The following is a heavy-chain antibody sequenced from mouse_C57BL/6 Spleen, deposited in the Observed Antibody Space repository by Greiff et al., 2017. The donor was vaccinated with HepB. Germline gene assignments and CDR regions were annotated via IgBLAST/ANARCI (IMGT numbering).Heavy chain of an antibody. CDR3: ARSVLYDSFAY. D-gene: IGHD2-4*01. CDR1: GYTFTSYW. Sequence: QVQLQQPGAELVRPGTSVKLSCKASGYTFTSYWMHWVKQRPGQGLEWIGVIDPSDSYTNYNQKFKGKATLTVDTSSSTAYMQLSSLTSEDSAVYYCARSVLYDSFAYWGQGTLVTVSA. CDR2: IDPSDSYT. V-gene: IGHV1-59*01. J-gene: IGHJ3*01.